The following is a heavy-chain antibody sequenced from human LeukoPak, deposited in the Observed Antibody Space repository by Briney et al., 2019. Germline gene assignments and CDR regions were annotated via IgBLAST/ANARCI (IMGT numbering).Heavy chain of an antibody. J-gene: IGHJ5*02. CDR1: GFAFSTYW. CDR3: AKREYSSSWFWFDP. CDR2: ISYDGSNK. Sequence: GGSLRLSCAASGFAFSTYWMSWVRQAPGKGLEWVAVISYDGSNKYYADSVKGRFTISRDNSKNTLYQQMNSLRAEDTAVYYCAKREYSSSWFWFDPWGQGTLVTVSS. V-gene: IGHV3-30*18. D-gene: IGHD6-13*01.